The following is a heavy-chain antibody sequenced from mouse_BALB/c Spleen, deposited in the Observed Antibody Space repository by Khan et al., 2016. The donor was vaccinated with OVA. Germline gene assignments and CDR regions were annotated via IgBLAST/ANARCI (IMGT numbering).Heavy chain of an antibody. Sequence: VQLQESGAELARPGASVKMSCKASGYTFTSYTIHWIKERPGQGLEWIGYINPSNGYTNYNQKLKDKATLTTDKASTTAYLQLSSLTSDDSAVYNCVRDRAYHRNYCWFAYGGQGTLVTVSA. CDR2: INPSNGYT. V-gene: IGHV1-4*01. D-gene: IGHD2-5*01. CDR1: GYTFTSYT. CDR3: VRDRAYHRNYCWFAY. J-gene: IGHJ3*01.